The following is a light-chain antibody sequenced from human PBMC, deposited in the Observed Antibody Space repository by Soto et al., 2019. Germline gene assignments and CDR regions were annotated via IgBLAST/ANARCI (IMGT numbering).Light chain of an antibody. V-gene: IGKV3-15*01. CDR2: GAS. J-gene: IGKJ1*01. CDR1: QSVSSS. Sequence: EVVMTQSPATLSMSPWERATLSCRASQSVSSSLAWYQQKPGQAPRLLIYGASTRANGIPDRFSGSGSETEFTLTISSLQAEDFAIYYCQQYNNWWTFGQGTKVEIK. CDR3: QQYNNWWT.